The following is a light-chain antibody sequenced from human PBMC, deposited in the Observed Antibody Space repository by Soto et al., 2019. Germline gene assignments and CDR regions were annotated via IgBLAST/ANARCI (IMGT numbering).Light chain of an antibody. CDR3: SSYAGSQWV. CDR1: SSDVGGYNY. CDR2: EVS. J-gene: IGLJ1*01. Sequence: QSVLTQPPSASGSPGQSVTISCTGTSSDVGGYNYVSWYQQHPGKAPKLMIYEVSKRPSGVPDRFSGSKSGNTASLTVSGLQAEDEADYYCSSYAGSQWVFGTGTKVTVL. V-gene: IGLV2-8*01.